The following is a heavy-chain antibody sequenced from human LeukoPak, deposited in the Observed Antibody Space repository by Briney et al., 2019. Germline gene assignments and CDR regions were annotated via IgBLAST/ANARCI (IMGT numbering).Heavy chain of an antibody. Sequence: GGSLRLSCAASGFTFSSYWMSWIRQAPGKGLEWVASIQEDGSEKYYVDSVKGRFTFSRDNAKNSLYLQMSSLRTEDTALYYCARAGKTFDYWGQGTLVTVSS. CDR3: ARAGKTFDY. D-gene: IGHD1-26*01. V-gene: IGHV3-7*01. J-gene: IGHJ4*02. CDR1: GFTFSSYW. CDR2: IQEDGSEK.